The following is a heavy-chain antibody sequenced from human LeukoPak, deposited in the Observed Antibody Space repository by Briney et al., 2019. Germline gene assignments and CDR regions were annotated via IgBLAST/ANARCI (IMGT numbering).Heavy chain of an antibody. D-gene: IGHD3-10*01. Sequence: PGGSLRLSCAASGFTFSSYWVHWVRQAPGKGLVWVSRINSDGSSTSYADSVKGRFTISRDNAKNTLFLQMNSLRAEDTAVYYCARVYYAAMYGYCDYWGQGTLVTVSS. J-gene: IGHJ4*02. V-gene: IGHV3-74*01. CDR2: INSDGSST. CDR3: ARVYYAAMYGYCDY. CDR1: GFTFSSYW.